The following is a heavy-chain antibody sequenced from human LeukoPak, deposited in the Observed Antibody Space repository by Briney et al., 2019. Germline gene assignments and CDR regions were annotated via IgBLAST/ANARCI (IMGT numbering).Heavy chain of an antibody. J-gene: IGHJ3*02. V-gene: IGHV3-23*01. CDR1: GFTFSSYA. CDR3: ARELDYGGHGAFDI. CDR2: ISGSGGST. D-gene: IGHD4-17*01. Sequence: GGSLRLSCAASGFTFSSYAMSWVRQAPGKGLEWGSGISGSGGSTYYADSVKGRFTISRDNSKNTLYLQMNSLRAEDTAVYYCARELDYGGHGAFDIWGQGTMVTVSS.